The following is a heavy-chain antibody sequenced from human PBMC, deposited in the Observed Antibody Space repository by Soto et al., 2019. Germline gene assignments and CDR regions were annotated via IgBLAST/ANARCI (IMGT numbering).Heavy chain of an antibody. CDR3: AKDRYGDLYYYYYGMDG. CDR2: ISYDGSNK. CDR1: GFTFSSYG. V-gene: IGHV3-30*18. J-gene: IGHJ6*04. Sequence: GGSLRLSCAASGFTFSSYGMHWVRQAPGKGLEWVAVISYDGSNKNYAVSVKGRFTISRDNSKNTLYLQMNSLRAEDTAVYYCAKDRYGDLYYYYYGMDGWGKGTTVPVSS. D-gene: IGHD4-17*01.